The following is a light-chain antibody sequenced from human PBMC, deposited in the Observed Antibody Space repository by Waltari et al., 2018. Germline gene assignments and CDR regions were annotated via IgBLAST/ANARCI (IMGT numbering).Light chain of an antibody. J-gene: IGKJ4*01. CDR1: QSVGRS. V-gene: IGKV3-11*01. CDR3: LERSNWPPT. Sequence: EIVLTQSPATLSLSPGDRATLSCRASQSVGRSLSWYQQKPGQPPRLLNYDASTRAAGVPARISGSGSAADFTLTIGSLEPEDFAVYFCLERSNWPPTFGGGTTVEI. CDR2: DAS.